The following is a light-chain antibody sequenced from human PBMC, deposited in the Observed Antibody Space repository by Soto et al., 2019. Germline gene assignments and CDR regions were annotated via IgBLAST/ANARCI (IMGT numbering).Light chain of an antibody. J-gene: IGKJ1*01. CDR2: KAS. V-gene: IGKV1-5*03. CDR1: QTISSW. CDR3: QHYNSYSEA. Sequence: DIQMTQSPSTLSGSVGDRVTLTCRASQTISSWLAWYQQKPGNAPTLLIYKASTFKSGVPSRFSGSGSGTECTLTISSLEPDDFATYYCQHYNSYSEAFGQGTKVELK.